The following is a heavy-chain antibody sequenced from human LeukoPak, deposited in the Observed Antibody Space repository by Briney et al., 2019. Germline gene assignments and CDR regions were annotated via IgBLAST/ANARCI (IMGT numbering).Heavy chain of an antibody. J-gene: IGHJ4*02. CDR3: VGXIAARFSMGFDY. V-gene: IGHV3-23*01. D-gene: IGHD6-6*01. CDR2: ISGSGGST. Sequence: GGSLRLSCAASGFTFSSYAMSWVRQAPGKGLEWVSAISGSGGSTYYADSVKGRFTISRDNSKNTLYLQMNSLRAEETAVYYCVGXIAARFSMGFDYWGQGTLVTVSS. CDR1: GFTFSSYA.